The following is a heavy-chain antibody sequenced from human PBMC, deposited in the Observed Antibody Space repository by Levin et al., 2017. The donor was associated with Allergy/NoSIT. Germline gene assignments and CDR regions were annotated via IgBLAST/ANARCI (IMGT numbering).Heavy chain of an antibody. CDR1: GGSISSYY. V-gene: IGHV4-4*07. CDR2: IYTSGST. J-gene: IGHJ4*02. D-gene: IGHD6-13*01. CDR3: ARSERYSSSWYFDY. Sequence: SETLSLTCTVSGGSISSYYWSWIRQPAGKGLEWIGRIYTSGSTNYNPSLKSRVTMSVDTSKNQFSLKLSSVTAADTAVYYCARSERYSSSWYFDYWGQGTLVTVSS.